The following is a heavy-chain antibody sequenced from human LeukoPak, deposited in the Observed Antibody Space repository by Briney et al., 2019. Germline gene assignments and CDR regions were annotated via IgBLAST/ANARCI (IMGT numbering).Heavy chain of an antibody. CDR3: ARYSGYYGDYYFDY. D-gene: IGHD3-22*01. J-gene: IGHJ4*02. V-gene: IGHV4-30-2*01. Sequence: SETLSLTCAVSGGSISSGGYSWSWIRQPPGKGLEWIGYIYHSGSTYYNPSLKSRVTISVDRPKNQFSLKLSSVTAADTAVYYCARYSGYYGDYYFDYWGQGTLVTVSS. CDR2: IYHSGST. CDR1: GGSISSGGYS.